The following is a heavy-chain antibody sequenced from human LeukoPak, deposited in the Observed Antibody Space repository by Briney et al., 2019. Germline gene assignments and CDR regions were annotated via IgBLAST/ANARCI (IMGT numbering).Heavy chain of an antibody. J-gene: IGHJ4*02. CDR1: GGSISSSSCY. D-gene: IGHD5-18*01. CDR2: IYYSGST. CDR3: AKRGYSYGYEWVDY. Sequence: SETLSLTCTVSGGSISSSSCYWGWIRQPPGKGLEWIGSIYYSGSTYYNPSLKSRVTISVDTSKNQFSLKLSSVTAADTAVYYCAKRGYSYGYEWVDYWGQGTLVTVSS. V-gene: IGHV4-39*01.